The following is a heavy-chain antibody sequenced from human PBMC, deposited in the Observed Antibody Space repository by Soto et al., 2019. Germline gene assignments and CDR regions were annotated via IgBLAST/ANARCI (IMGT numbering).Heavy chain of an antibody. D-gene: IGHD2-15*01. J-gene: IGHJ4*02. CDR1: GFTFSSYA. V-gene: IGHV3-23*01. CDR2: ISGSGGSI. CDR3: AKDRLHYCSGGSCYPDY. Sequence: EVQLLESGGGLVQPGGSLRLTCAASGFTFSSYAMSWVRQAPGKGLEWVSAISGSGGSIYYADSVKGRFTISRDNSKNTLYLQMNSLRAEDTAVYYCAKDRLHYCSGGSCYPDYWGQGTLVTVSS.